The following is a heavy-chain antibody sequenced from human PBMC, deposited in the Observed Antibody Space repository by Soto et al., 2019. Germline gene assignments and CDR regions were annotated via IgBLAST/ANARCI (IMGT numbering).Heavy chain of an antibody. CDR2: VSTSGRST. J-gene: IGHJ4*02. CDR3: VKQAHGLDGVAFDY. D-gene: IGHD2-15*01. V-gene: IGHV3-64D*06. Sequence: GGSLRLSCSASGFIFSESTIYWVRQVPGKGLEAISAVSTSGRSTYYADSVKDRFTISRDNSKNTLFLQMGSLRPEDTAVYYCVKQAHGLDGVAFDYWGQGTQVTVPQ. CDR1: GFIFSEST.